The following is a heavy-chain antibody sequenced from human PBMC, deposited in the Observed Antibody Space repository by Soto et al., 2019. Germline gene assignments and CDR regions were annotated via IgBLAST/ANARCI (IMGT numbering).Heavy chain of an antibody. D-gene: IGHD3-10*01. J-gene: IGHJ6*02. CDR2: IYYSGST. CDR1: GGSISSGGYY. V-gene: IGHV4-31*03. CDR3: ARAPGTMVRGVGYYYYGMDV. Sequence: SETLSLTCTVSGGSISSGGYYWSWIRQHPGKGLEWIGYIYYSGSTYYNPSLKSRVTISVDTSKNQFSLKLSSVTAADTAVYYCARAPGTMVRGVGYYYYGMDVWGQGTTVTVSS.